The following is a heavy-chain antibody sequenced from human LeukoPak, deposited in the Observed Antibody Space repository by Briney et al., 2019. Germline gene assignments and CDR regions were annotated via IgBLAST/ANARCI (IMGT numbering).Heavy chain of an antibody. CDR1: GGPISSGDYY. CDR2: IYYSGST. J-gene: IGHJ3*02. V-gene: IGHV4-30-4*01. CDR3: ARVFNNYSKGVDI. Sequence: PSETLSLTCTVSGGPISSGDYYWSWIRQPPGKGLEWIGYIYYSGSTYYNPSLKSRVTISVDTSKNQFSLKLSSVTAADTAVYYCARVFNNYSKGVDIWGQGTMVTVSS. D-gene: IGHD2-2*01.